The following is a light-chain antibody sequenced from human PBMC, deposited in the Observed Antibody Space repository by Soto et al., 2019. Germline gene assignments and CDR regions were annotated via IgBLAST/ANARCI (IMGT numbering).Light chain of an antibody. CDR1: QDISNY. V-gene: IGKV1-27*01. Sequence: DIQMTQSPSAMSASVGGRVTITCRPSQDISNYLACFQQTVPNVLIYAASTLQSGVPSRFSGCGSGTDFTLTITGLQPEDVATDYCQNYNSAPITFGQGTRLEIK. J-gene: IGKJ5*01. CDR3: QNYNSAPIT. CDR2: AAS.